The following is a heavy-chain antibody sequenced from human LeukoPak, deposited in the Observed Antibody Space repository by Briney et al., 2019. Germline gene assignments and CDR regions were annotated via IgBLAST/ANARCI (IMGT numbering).Heavy chain of an antibody. J-gene: IGHJ3*02. D-gene: IGHD6-19*01. V-gene: IGHV3-74*01. CDR2: INSDGSST. Sequence: PGGSLRLSCAASGFTFSSYWMHWVRQAPGKGLVWVSRINSDGSSTSYADSVKGRFTISRDNAKNTLYLQMNSLRAEDTAVYYCARDSRIAVAEDAFDIWGQGTMVTVSS. CDR1: GFTFSSYW. CDR3: ARDSRIAVAEDAFDI.